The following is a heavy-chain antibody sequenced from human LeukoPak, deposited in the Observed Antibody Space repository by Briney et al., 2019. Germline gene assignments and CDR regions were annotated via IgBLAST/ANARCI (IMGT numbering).Heavy chain of an antibody. D-gene: IGHD5-18*01. J-gene: IGHJ5*02. CDR2: INPYSGGT. V-gene: IGHV1-2*02. CDR3: AREGERYSYGLVVP. Sequence: ASVKVSCKASGYTLSDYYLHWLRQAPGQGLEWMGWINPYSGGTNYAQKFQGRVTMTRDTSISTAYMELSRLRSDDTAVYYCAREGERYSYGLVVPWGQGTLVTVSS. CDR1: GYTLSDYY.